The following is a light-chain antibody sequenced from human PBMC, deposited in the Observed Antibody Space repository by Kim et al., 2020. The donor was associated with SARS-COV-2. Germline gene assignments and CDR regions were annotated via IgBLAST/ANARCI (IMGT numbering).Light chain of an antibody. CDR1: KLGDKY. CDR3: QAWDSSTAV. Sequence: VCPGQTASITCSGDKLGDKYACWYQQKPGQSPVLVIYQDSKRPSGIPERFSGSNSGNTATLTISGTQAMDEADYYCQAWDSSTAVFGGGTQLTVL. J-gene: IGLJ3*02. CDR2: QDS. V-gene: IGLV3-1*01.